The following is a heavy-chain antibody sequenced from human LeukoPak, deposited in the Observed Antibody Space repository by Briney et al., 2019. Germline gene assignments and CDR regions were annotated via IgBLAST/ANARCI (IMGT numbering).Heavy chain of an antibody. CDR2: ISSSSITI. Sequence: GGSLRLSCAASGFTFSSYSLSWVRQAPGKGLEWVSFISSSSITIYYADSVKGRFTISRDNAEKSLYLQMNSLRAEDTAVYYCARDRGGSYSAIDYWGQGTLVTVSS. CDR1: GFTFSSYS. CDR3: ARDRGGSYSAIDY. J-gene: IGHJ4*02. V-gene: IGHV3-48*04. D-gene: IGHD2-15*01.